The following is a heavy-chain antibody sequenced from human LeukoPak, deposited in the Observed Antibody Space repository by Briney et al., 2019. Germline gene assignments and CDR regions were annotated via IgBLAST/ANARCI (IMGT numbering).Heavy chain of an antibody. V-gene: IGHV4-4*02. J-gene: IGHJ4*02. Sequence: GSLRLSCAASGFTFSNAWMSWVRQAPGKGLEWIGEIFHTGSTNYNPSLNSRVTISLDKSKNQFSLRLTSVTAADTAVYYCARFHYDESGFSYAQYYFDYWGQGILVTVSS. CDR3: ARFHYDESGFSYAQYYFDY. CDR1: GFTFSNAW. CDR2: IFHTGST. D-gene: IGHD3-22*01.